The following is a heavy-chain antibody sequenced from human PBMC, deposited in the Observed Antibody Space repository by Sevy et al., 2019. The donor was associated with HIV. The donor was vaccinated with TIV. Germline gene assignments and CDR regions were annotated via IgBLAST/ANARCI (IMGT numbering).Heavy chain of an antibody. CDR2: IIPIFGTA. CDR1: GGTFSSYA. D-gene: IGHD3-3*01. V-gene: IGHV1-69*06. J-gene: IGHJ6*02. Sequence: VKVSCKASGGTFSSYAISWVRQAPGQGLEWMGGIIPIFGTANYAQKFQGRVTITADKSTSTAYMELSSLRSEDTAVYYCASELRFLEWLPHTYYYYYGMDVWGQWTTVTVSS. CDR3: ASELRFLEWLPHTYYYYYGMDV.